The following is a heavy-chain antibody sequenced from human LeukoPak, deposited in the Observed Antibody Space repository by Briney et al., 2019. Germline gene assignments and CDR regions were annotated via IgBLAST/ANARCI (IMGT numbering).Heavy chain of an antibody. CDR2: IYHSGST. CDR3: ARGYRGGYLWLEIDY. CDR1: GDSISNSNW. V-gene: IGHV4-4*02. Sequence: PSGTLSLTCAVSGDSISNSNWWSWVRQPPGKGLEWIGEIYHSGSTNYNPSLKSRVTISLDTSKNQFSLKLSSVTAADTAVYYCARGYRGGYLWLEIDYWGQGTLVTVSS. D-gene: IGHD3-22*01. J-gene: IGHJ4*02.